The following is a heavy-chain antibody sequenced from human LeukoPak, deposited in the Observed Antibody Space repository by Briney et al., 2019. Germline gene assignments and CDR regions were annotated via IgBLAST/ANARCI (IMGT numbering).Heavy chain of an antibody. D-gene: IGHD3-16*02. Sequence: PGRSLRLSCAASGSTFSSYGMHWVRQAPGKGLEWVAVIWYDGSNKYYADSVKGRFTISRDNSKNTLYLQMNSLRAEDTAVYYCAKYYVWGSYRGHFDYWGQGTLVTVSS. J-gene: IGHJ4*02. V-gene: IGHV3-33*08. CDR2: IWYDGSNK. CDR1: GSTFSSYG. CDR3: AKYYVWGSYRGHFDY.